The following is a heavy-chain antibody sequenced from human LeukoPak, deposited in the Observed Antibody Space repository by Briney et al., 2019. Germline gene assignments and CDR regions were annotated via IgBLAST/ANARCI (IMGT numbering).Heavy chain of an antibody. CDR3: ARYYYDSSGYFPTDAFDI. Sequence: SETLPLTCAVSGGSISSGGYSWSWIRQPPGKGLEWIGYIYHSGSTYYNPSLKSRVTISVDRSKNQFSLKLSSVTAADTAVYYCARYYYDSSGYFPTDAFDIWGQGTMVTVSS. CDR1: GGSISSGGYS. CDR2: IYHSGST. D-gene: IGHD3-22*01. J-gene: IGHJ3*02. V-gene: IGHV4-30-2*01.